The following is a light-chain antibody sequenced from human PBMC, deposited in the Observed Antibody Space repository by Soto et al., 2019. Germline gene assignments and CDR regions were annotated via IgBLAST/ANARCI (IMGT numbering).Light chain of an antibody. CDR3: QQRTNRPPIT. V-gene: IGKV3D-15*01. Sequence: EIVMTQSPATLSVSPGERATLSCRASQSVSSNLAWYQQKPGQAPRLLIYGASTRATGIPVRFSGSGSETDFTLTITRLEPEDFAVYYCQQRTNRPPITFGQGTRLEIK. J-gene: IGKJ5*01. CDR2: GAS. CDR1: QSVSSN.